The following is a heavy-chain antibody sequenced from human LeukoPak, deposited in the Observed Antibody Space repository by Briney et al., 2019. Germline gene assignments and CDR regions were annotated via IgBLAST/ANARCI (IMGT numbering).Heavy chain of an antibody. Sequence: SVKVSCKVSGGTFSSYAISWVRQAPGQGLEWMGGIIPIFGTANYAQKFQGRVTITADESTSTAYMELSSLRSEDTAVYYCARDDSSSPGCNYWGQGTLVTVSS. V-gene: IGHV1-69*13. CDR1: GGTFSSYA. J-gene: IGHJ4*02. D-gene: IGHD6-6*01. CDR3: ARDDSSSPGCNY. CDR2: IIPIFGTA.